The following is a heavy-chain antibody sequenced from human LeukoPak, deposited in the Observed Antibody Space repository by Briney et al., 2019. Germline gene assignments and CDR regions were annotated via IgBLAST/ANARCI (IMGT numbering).Heavy chain of an antibody. Sequence: GGSLSLSGAASGFTRSTNSWNWAAQAQGRGWVGVSSISRSSLYIYYADSVKGRFTISRDNAKNSLFLQMNSLRAEDTAVYYCAREGDGYNSPIDYWGQGTLVTVSS. CDR1: GFTRSTNS. CDR3: AREGDGYNSPIDY. J-gene: IGHJ4*02. CDR2: ISRSSLYI. D-gene: IGHD5-24*01. V-gene: IGHV3-21*01.